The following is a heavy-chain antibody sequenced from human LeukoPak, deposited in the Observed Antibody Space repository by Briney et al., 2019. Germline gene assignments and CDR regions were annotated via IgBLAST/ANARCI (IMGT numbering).Heavy chain of an antibody. CDR2: VSNYGSNK. CDR3: AKDPGIAAAGPYYGMGV. V-gene: IGHV3-30*18. Sequence: GRSLRLSCVASGFTFSRSAMRWVRQAPGKGLGWVAVVSNYGSNKHYADSVKGRFTVSRDNSKNTLYLEMNSVRPEDTAVYYCAKDPGIAAAGPYYGMGVWGQGTTVTVSS. D-gene: IGHD6-13*01. J-gene: IGHJ6*02. CDR1: GFTFSRSA.